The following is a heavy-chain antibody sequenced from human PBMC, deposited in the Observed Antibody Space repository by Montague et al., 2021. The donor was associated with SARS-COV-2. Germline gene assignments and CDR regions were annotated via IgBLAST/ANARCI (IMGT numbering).Heavy chain of an antibody. V-gene: IGHV4-61*02. J-gene: IGHJ4*02. Sequence: TLSLTCTVSGGSISSVNYYWIWIRPPAGQGLEWIGCITVSGSTNYTPSLKSRVTISVDTSKNQFSLTVSSVTAADTAVYYCARDLAVAGLFDYWGQGTLVTVSS. CDR3: ARDLAVAGLFDY. CDR1: GGSISSVNYY. CDR2: ITVSGST. D-gene: IGHD6-19*01.